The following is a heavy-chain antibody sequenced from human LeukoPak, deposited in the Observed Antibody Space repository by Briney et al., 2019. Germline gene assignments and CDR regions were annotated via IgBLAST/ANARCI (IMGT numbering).Heavy chain of an antibody. CDR2: INANHGGT. V-gene: IGHV1-2*02. Sequence: ASVEVSCKASGYTFTGYFMHWVRQAPGQGLEWMGWINANHGGTNYAQQFQGRVTMTRDTSISTAYMELSRLRSDDAAVYYCARHRDFDSTGYYYPLFDYWGQGTLVTVSS. D-gene: IGHD3-22*01. CDR1: GYTFTGYF. J-gene: IGHJ4*02. CDR3: ARHRDFDSTGYYYPLFDY.